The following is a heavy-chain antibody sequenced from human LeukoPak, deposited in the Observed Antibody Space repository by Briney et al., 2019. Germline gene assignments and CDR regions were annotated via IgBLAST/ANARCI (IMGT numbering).Heavy chain of an antibody. Sequence: GASVKVSCKASGGTFSSYAISWVRQAPGQGLEWMGGIIPIFGTANYAQKFQGRVTITTDESTSTAYMELSSLRSEDTAVYYCARVIRGGYYMDVWGKGTTVTVSS. CDR2: IIPIFGTA. J-gene: IGHJ6*03. V-gene: IGHV1-69*05. CDR3: ARVIRGGYYMDV. CDR1: GGTFSSYA. D-gene: IGHD3-10*01.